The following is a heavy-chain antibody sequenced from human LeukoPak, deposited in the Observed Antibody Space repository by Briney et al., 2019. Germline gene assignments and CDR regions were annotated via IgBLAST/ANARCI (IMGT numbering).Heavy chain of an antibody. CDR2: MYISGST. V-gene: IGHV4-4*07. Sequence: SETLSLTCTVSGVSITNYYWAWIRQPAGKGLEWIGRMYISGSTNYNPSLKSRVSISIDKTKNQFSLKLRSVTAADTAIYYCARDYLVGAPLDSWGQGTLVTVSP. CDR3: ARDYLVGAPLDS. D-gene: IGHD1-26*01. J-gene: IGHJ4*02. CDR1: GVSITNYY.